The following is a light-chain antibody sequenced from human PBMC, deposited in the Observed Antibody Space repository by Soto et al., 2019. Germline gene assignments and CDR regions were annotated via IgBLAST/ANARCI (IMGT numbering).Light chain of an antibody. CDR2: AAS. CDR1: QGISTW. V-gene: IGKV1D-16*01. J-gene: IGKJ1*01. CDR3: QQYNRDPRT. Sequence: DIQMTQFPSSLSASVGDRVNITCRASQGISTWLAWYQQKPERAPKSLIYAASRLQSGVPPRFSGSGSETDFTLNISSLQPEDFATYYCQQYNRDPRTFGQGTKVEIK.